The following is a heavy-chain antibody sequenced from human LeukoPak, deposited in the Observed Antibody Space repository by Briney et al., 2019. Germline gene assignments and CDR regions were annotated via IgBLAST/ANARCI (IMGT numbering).Heavy chain of an antibody. D-gene: IGHD3-3*01. CDR2: ISSSSSYI. CDR3: AKDRGALRFLLDV. J-gene: IGHJ6*04. V-gene: IGHV3-21*01. CDR1: GFTFSSYS. Sequence: AGGSLRLSCAASGFTFSSYSMNWVRQAPGKGLEWVSSISSSSSYIYYADSVKGRFTISRDNAKNSLYLQMNSLRAEDTAVYYCAKDRGALRFLLDVWGKGTTVTVSS.